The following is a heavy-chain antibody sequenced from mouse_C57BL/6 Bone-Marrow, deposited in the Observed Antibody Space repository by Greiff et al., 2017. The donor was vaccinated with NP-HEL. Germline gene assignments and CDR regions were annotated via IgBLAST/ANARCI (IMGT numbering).Heavy chain of an antibody. J-gene: IGHJ1*03. Sequence: QVQLQQSGAELVMPGASVKLSCKASGYTFTSYWMHWVKQRPGQGLEWIGEIDPSDSYTNYNQKFKGKSTLTVDKSSSTAYMQLSSLTSEDSAVYYCARSLSTMITTDWYFDVWGTGTTVTVSS. CDR3: ARSLSTMITTDWYFDV. V-gene: IGHV1-69*01. CDR1: GYTFTSYW. D-gene: IGHD2-4*01. CDR2: IDPSDSYT.